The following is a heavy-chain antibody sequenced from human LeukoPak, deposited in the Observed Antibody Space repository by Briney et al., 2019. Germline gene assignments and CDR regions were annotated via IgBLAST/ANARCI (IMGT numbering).Heavy chain of an antibody. V-gene: IGHV3-66*01. CDR2: IYSGGST. CDR3: ARGYYDSSGEFDY. CDR1: GFTVSSNY. Sequence: GGSLRLSCAASGFTVSSNYMSWVCQAPGKGLEWVSVIYSGGSTYYADSVKGRFTISRDNSKNTLYLQMNSLRAEDTAVYYCARGYYDSSGEFDYWGQGTLVTVSS. J-gene: IGHJ4*02. D-gene: IGHD3-22*01.